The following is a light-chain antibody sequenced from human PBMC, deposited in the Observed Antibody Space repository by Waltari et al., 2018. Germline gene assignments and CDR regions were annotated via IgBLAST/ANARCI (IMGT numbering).Light chain of an antibody. CDR2: ETS. Sequence: ETTLTQSPAFMSATPGDKVNFSCRASQDIDDGLNWSQQKLGEAAVLIIQETSALVRGVPPRFSSSGCGTDFMLTINNIESDVGGCFFCLQDDNFPLTFGQGTKVEIK. V-gene: IGKV5-2*01. CDR1: QDIDDG. J-gene: IGKJ1*01. CDR3: LQDDNFPLT.